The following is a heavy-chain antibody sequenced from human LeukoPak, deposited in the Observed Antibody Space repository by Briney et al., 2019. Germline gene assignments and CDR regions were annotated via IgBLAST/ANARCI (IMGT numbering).Heavy chain of an antibody. V-gene: IGHV3-30-3*01. J-gene: IGHJ4*02. CDR3: ARASTNYYDSSGYYLEDY. CDR1: GFTFSSYA. Sequence: PGGSLRLSCAASGFTFSSYAMHWVRQAPGKGLEWVAVMSYDGSNKYYADSVKGRFTISRDNSKNTLYLQMNSLRAEDTAVYYCARASTNYYDSSGYYLEDYWGQGTLVTVSS. D-gene: IGHD3-22*01. CDR2: MSYDGSNK.